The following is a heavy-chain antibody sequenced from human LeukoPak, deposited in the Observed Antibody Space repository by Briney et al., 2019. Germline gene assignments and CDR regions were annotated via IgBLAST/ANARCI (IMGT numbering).Heavy chain of an antibody. CDR2: IYYSGST. CDR1: GGSISSSSYY. Sequence: SETLSLTCSVSGGSISSSSYYWGWIRQPPGKGLEWIGSIYYSGSTYYNPSLRSRVTISVDTSKNQLFLKMNSVTAADTAVYYCARLSPSDTRFRAPLDYWGRGTLVTVSS. D-gene: IGHD3-3*01. V-gene: IGHV4-39*01. CDR3: ARLSPSDTRFRAPLDY. J-gene: IGHJ4*02.